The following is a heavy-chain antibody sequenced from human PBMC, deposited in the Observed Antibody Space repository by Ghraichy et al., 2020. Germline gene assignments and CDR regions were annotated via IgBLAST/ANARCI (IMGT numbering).Heavy chain of an antibody. V-gene: IGHV3-23*01. CDR1: GFTFSSYA. J-gene: IGHJ4*02. CDR2: ISGSGGST. Sequence: GGSLRLSCAASGFTFSSYAMSWVRQAPGKGLEWVSAISGSGGSTYYADSVKGRFTISGDNSKNTLYLQMNSLRAEDTAVYYCAKVGTPRFLYSYFDYWGQGTLVTVSS. CDR3: AKVGTPRFLYSYFDY. D-gene: IGHD2/OR15-2a*01.